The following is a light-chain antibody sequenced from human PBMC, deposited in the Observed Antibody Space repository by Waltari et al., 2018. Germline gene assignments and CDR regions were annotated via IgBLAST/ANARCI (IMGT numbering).Light chain of an antibody. Sequence: QSVLTQPPPVSGAPGQGVTIPCTGRPSNTGAGHDVPWFQQLPGTAPKLLPHDDSNRPSGVPDRFSASKSGTSASLAITGLQADDEADYYCQSYDSSLNIYVFGTGTKVTVL. CDR1: PSNTGAGHD. J-gene: IGLJ1*01. CDR2: DDS. CDR3: QSYDSSLNIYV. V-gene: IGLV1-40*01.